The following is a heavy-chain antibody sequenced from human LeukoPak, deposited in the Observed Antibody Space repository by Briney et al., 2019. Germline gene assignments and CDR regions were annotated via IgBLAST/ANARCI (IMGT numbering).Heavy chain of an antibody. J-gene: IGHJ4*02. V-gene: IGHV3-23*01. CDR3: AKTSGVAVAGTAPDPSFDY. Sequence: AGGSLRLSCAASGFTFSSYAMSWVRQAPGKGLEWVSAISGSGGSTYYADSVKGRFTISRDNSKNTLYLQMNSLRAEDTAVYYCAKTSGVAVAGTAPDPSFDYWGQGTLVTVSS. CDR2: ISGSGGST. CDR1: GFTFSSYA. D-gene: IGHD6-19*01.